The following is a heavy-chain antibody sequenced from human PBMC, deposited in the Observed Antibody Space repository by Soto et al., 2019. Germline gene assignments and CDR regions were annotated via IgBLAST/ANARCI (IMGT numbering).Heavy chain of an antibody. Sequence: EGQVLESGGGLVQPGGSLRLTCVASGFTLTNFGMSWVRQAPGKGLEWVSFVSGNGGNTYYIDSVKGRFTISRDSSTNTVRLQMNSLRAEDTAIYYCAISNYGERDWGQGTLVTVS. J-gene: IGHJ4*02. CDR2: VSGNGGNT. CDR3: AISNYGERD. D-gene: IGHD4-17*01. CDR1: GFTLTNFG. V-gene: IGHV3-23*01.